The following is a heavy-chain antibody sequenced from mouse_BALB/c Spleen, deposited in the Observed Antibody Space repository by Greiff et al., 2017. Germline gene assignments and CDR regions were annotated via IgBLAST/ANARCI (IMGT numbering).Heavy chain of an antibody. CDR3: ASVYYGNYFDY. Sequence: QVQLKQSGAELARPGASVKLSCKASGYTFTDYYINWVKQRTGQGLEWIGEIYPGSGNTYYNEKFKGKATLTADKSSSTAYMQLSSLTSEDSAVYFCASVYYGNYFDYWGQGTTLTVSS. CDR1: GYTFTDYY. CDR2: IYPGSGNT. J-gene: IGHJ2*01. V-gene: IGHV1-77*01. D-gene: IGHD2-1*01.